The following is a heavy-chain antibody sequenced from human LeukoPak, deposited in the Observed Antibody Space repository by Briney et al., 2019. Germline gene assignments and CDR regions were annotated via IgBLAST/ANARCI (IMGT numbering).Heavy chain of an antibody. CDR2: IYYSGST. CDR3: ARGGPYSTSWCNWFDP. V-gene: IGHV4-31*03. Sequence: SETLSLSCTVSGGSISSGGYYWSWIRQHPGKGLEWIGYIYYSGSTYYNPSLKSRVTISVDTSKNQFSLKLSSVTAADTAVYYCARGGPYSTSWCNWFDPWGQGTLVTVSS. CDR1: GGSISSGGYY. J-gene: IGHJ5*02. D-gene: IGHD6-13*01.